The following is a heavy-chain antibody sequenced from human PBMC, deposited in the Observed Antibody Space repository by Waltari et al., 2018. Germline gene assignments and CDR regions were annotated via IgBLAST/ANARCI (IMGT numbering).Heavy chain of an antibody. CDR3: ATPSWGGSYYYFDY. D-gene: IGHD1-26*01. V-gene: IGHV1-24*01. J-gene: IGHJ4*02. Sequence: QVQLVQSGAEVNKPGASVKVPCKVSGYTLTALSMPWVRQAPGKGLEWMGGFDPEDGETIYAQKFQGRVTMTEDTSTDTAYMELSSLRSEDTAVYYCATPSWGGSYYYFDYWGQGTLVTVSS. CDR2: FDPEDGET. CDR1: GYTLTALS.